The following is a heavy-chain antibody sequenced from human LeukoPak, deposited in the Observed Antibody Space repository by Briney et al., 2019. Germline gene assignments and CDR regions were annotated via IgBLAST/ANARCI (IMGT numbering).Heavy chain of an antibody. CDR3: AKIPYSSGWVQNWFDP. V-gene: IGHV3-23*01. Sequence: PGGSLRLSCAASGFTFGTYAMSWVRQAPGKGLEWISAISGSGGSTYHADSVKGRFTISRDNSKNTLYLQMNSLRAEDTAVYYCAKIPYSSGWVQNWFDPWGQGTLVTVSS. CDR1: GFTFGTYA. CDR2: ISGSGGST. J-gene: IGHJ5*02. D-gene: IGHD6-19*01.